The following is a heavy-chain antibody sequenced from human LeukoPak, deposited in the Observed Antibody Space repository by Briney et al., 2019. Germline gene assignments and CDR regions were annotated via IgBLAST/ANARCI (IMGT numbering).Heavy chain of an antibody. CDR2: IYSSGTK. J-gene: IGHJ4*02. CDR3: ARHVGIHLWSLYFDY. D-gene: IGHD5-18*01. Sequence: SETLSLTCIVSGGSISSYYWSWIRQPPGQGLEWIGYIYSSGTKDDNTSLKSRATISLDPPNHQFSLKLTSVTAADTAVYYCARHVGIHLWSLYFDYWGQGSLVTVSS. V-gene: IGHV4-59*08. CDR1: GGSISSYY.